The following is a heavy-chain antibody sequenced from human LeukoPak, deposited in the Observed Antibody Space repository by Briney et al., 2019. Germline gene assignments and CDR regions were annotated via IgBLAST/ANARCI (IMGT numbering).Heavy chain of an antibody. CDR2: ISGGGGST. Sequence: GSLRLSCAASGFTFSSYAMNWVRQAPGKGLEWVSTISGGGGSTYYADSVKGRFTISRDNSKNSLYLQMNSLRAEDTAVYYCARVAEAAAFDSWGQGTLVTVSS. CDR3: ARVAEAAAFDS. CDR1: GFTFSSYA. V-gene: IGHV3-23*01. D-gene: IGHD6-13*01. J-gene: IGHJ4*02.